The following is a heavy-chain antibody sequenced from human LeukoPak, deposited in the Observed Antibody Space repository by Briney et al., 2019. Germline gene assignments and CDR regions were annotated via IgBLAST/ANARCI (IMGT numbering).Heavy chain of an antibody. CDR2: ISAYNGNT. Sequence: APVKVSCKASGYTFTSYGISWVRQAPGQGLEWMGWISAYNGNTNYAQKLQGRVTMTTDTSTSTAYMELRSLRSDDTAVYYCARDWGFYSSSWTNWFDPWGQGTLVTVSS. CDR3: ARDWGFYSSSWTNWFDP. J-gene: IGHJ5*02. V-gene: IGHV1-18*01. D-gene: IGHD6-13*01. CDR1: GYTFTSYG.